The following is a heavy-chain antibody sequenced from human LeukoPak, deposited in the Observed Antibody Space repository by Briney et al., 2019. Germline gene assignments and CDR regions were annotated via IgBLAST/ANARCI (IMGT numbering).Heavy chain of an antibody. Sequence: ASVKVSCKASGYTFTSYYMHWVRQAPGQGLEWMGIINPSGGSTSYAQKFQGRVTMTRDTSTSTVYMGLSSLRSEDTAVYYCAGQVTTGGFDYWGQGTLVTVSS. J-gene: IGHJ4*02. CDR1: GYTFTSYY. D-gene: IGHD1-14*01. CDR2: INPSGGST. CDR3: AGQVTTGGFDY. V-gene: IGHV1-46*01.